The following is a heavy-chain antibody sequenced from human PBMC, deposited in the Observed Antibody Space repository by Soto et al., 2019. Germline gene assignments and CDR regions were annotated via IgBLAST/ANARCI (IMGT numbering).Heavy chain of an antibody. J-gene: IGHJ6*02. Sequence: PSETLSLTCAVYGGSFRGYYCSWIRQPPGKGLEWIGEINHSGSTNYNPSLKSRVTISVDTSKNQFSLKLSSVTAADTAVDYCARESVAVAGHNYYYYYGMDVWGQGTTVTVSS. CDR3: ARESVAVAGHNYYYYYGMDV. V-gene: IGHV4-34*01. CDR1: GGSFRGYY. CDR2: INHSGST. D-gene: IGHD6-19*01.